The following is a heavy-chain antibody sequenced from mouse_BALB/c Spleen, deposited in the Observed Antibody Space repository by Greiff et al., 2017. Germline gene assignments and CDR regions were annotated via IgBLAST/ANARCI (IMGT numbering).Heavy chain of an antibody. CDR3: AREGLHYGFDY. CDR1: GYTFTDYA. J-gene: IGHJ2*01. V-gene: IGHV1-67*01. D-gene: IGHD1-2*01. Sequence: QVQLKESGPELVRPGVSVKISCKGSGYTFTDYAMHWVKQSHAKSLEWIGVISTYYGNTNYNQKFKGKATMTVDKSSSTAYMELARLTSEDSAIYYCAREGLHYGFDYWGQGTTLTVSS. CDR2: ISTYYGNT.